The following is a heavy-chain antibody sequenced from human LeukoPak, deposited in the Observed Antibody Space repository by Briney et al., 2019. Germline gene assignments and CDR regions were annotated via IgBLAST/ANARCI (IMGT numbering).Heavy chain of an antibody. J-gene: IGHJ4*02. D-gene: IGHD3-22*01. CDR3: ARDGRWINYYDGSSPV. CDR2: IRYDGSNQ. V-gene: IGHV3-30*02. Sequence: GGSLRLSCAASGFTFSSYGMHWVRQAPGKGLEWVAFIRYDGSNQYYADSVKGRFTISRDNAYNSLYLQVDSLRVEDTAVYYCARDGRWINYYDGSSPVWGQGTLVTVSS. CDR1: GFTFSSYG.